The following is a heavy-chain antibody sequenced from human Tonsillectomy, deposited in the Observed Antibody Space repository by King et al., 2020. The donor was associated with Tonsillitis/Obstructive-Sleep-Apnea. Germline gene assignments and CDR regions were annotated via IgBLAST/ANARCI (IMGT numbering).Heavy chain of an antibody. CDR1: GGSISSSSYY. Sequence: LQLQESGPGLVKPSETLSLTCTVSGGSISSSSYYWGWIRQPPGKGLEWIGRIYYSGRNYYNPYLKSRVTISVDTSKNQFSLKMSSVTAADTAVYYCARPDTPMVAFDYWGQGTLVTVSS. CDR2: IYYSGRN. V-gene: IGHV4-39*01. CDR3: ARPDTPMVAFDY. J-gene: IGHJ4*02. D-gene: IGHD5-18*01.